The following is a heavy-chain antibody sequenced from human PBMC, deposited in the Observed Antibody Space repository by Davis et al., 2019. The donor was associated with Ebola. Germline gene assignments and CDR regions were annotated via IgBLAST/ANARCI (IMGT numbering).Heavy chain of an antibody. CDR1: GFIVSSNY. Sequence: PGGSLRLSCAASGFIVSSNYMSWVRQAPGKGLEWVSVIGGIDGATYYADSVKGRFTISRDNSENTLYLQMNSLRAEDTAVYYCAKDLRGTTFGGVWGKGTTVTVSS. CDR2: IGGIDGAT. CDR3: AKDLRGTTFGGV. V-gene: IGHV3-23*01. D-gene: IGHD3-3*01. J-gene: IGHJ6*04.